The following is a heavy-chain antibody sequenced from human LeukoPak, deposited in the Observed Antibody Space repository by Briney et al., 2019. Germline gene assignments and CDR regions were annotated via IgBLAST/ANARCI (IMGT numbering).Heavy chain of an antibody. D-gene: IGHD2-15*01. J-gene: IGHJ6*02. Sequence: ASVKVSCKASGYTFTRYDINWVRQATGQGLEGMGWMNPNSGNTGYAQKFQGRVTMTRNTSISTAYMELSSLRSEDTAVYYCARDGGVFGACCSGGSCYGMDVWGQGTTVTVSS. CDR1: GYTFTRYD. CDR3: ARDGGVFGACCSGGSCYGMDV. CDR2: MNPNSGNT. V-gene: IGHV1-8*01.